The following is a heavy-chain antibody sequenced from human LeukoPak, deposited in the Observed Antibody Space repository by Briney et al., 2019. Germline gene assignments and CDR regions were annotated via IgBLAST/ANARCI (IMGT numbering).Heavy chain of an antibody. J-gene: IGHJ4*02. CDR1: GGSISIGSYY. CDR2: IYYSGST. Sequence: SQTLSLTCTVSGGSISIGSYYWRWIRQPAGKGLEWIGYIYYSGSTNYNPSLKSRVTISVDTSMNQFSLKLSSVTAADTAVYYCARVADYGDYALPYWGQGTLVTVSS. V-gene: IGHV4-61*10. CDR3: ARVADYGDYALPY. D-gene: IGHD4-17*01.